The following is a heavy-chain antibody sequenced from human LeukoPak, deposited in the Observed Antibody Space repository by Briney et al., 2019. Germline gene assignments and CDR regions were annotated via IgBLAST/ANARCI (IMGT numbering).Heavy chain of an antibody. CDR2: IKSSGDST. V-gene: IGHV3-23*01. CDR3: AKMGWAAVSMSEGGY. CDR1: GFIFSSYA. Sequence: GGSLRLSCAASGFIFSSYAMSWVRRAPGKGLEWVSTIKSSGDSTNYADSVKGRFTISRDNSKNALYLQMNSLRVEDTAIYYCAKMGWAAVSMSEGGYWGQGILVTVSS. J-gene: IGHJ1*01. D-gene: IGHD6-13*01.